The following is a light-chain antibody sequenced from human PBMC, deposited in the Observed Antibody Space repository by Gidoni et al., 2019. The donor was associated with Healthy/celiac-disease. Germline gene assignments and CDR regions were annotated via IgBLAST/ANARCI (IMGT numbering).Light chain of an antibody. CDR3: QQYNNWPPEYT. J-gene: IGKJ2*01. V-gene: IGKV3-15*01. Sequence: EIVMTQSPATLSVSPGERATLSCRASQSVSSNLPWYQQKPGQAPRLLIYGASTRATGIPARLSGSGSGTEFTLTISSLQSEDFAVYYCQQYNNWPPEYTFGQGTKLEIK. CDR1: QSVSSN. CDR2: GAS.